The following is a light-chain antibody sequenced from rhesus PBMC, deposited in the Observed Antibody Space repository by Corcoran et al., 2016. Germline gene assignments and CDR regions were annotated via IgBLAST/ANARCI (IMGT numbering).Light chain of an antibody. CDR3: LQYSSSPWT. J-gene: IGKJ1*01. CDR2: KAS. Sequence: DIQMTQSPSSLSASVGDTVTITCRASQSIRSWLDWYQQKPGKAPKLLNYKASSLQSGAPSRVSGSGSGTDFTLPIISLPPEYFATSSCLQYSSSPWTFGQGAKVELK. V-gene: IGKV1-22*01. CDR1: QSIRSW.